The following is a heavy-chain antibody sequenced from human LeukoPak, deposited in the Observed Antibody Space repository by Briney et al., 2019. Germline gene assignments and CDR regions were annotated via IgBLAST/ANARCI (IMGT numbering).Heavy chain of an antibody. D-gene: IGHD1-26*01. V-gene: IGHV4-59*12. Sequence: SETLSLTCTVSGGSISSYYWSWIRQPPGKGLEWIGYIYYSGSTNYNPSLKSRVIMSVDTSKNQFSLKLSSVTAADTAVYYCARAGGRELIGENWFDPWGQGTLVTVSS. CDR3: ARAGGRELIGENWFDP. J-gene: IGHJ5*02. CDR1: GGSISSYY. CDR2: IYYSGST.